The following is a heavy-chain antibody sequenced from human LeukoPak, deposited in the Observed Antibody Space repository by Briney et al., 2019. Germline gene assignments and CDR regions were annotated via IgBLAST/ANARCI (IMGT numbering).Heavy chain of an antibody. D-gene: IGHD6-13*01. Sequence: GGSLRLSCAAFGFTFSSYAMSWVRQAPGKGLEWVSAISASGGSTYYADSLKGRFTISRDNSKNTLYLQMNSLRAEDTAVYYCAHPTEYSSSWYGDWFDPWGQGTLVTVSS. CDR3: AHPTEYSSSWYGDWFDP. V-gene: IGHV3-23*01. CDR2: ISASGGST. CDR1: GFTFSSYA. J-gene: IGHJ5*02.